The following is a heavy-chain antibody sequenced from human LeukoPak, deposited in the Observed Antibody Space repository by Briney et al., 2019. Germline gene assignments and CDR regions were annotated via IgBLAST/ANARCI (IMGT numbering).Heavy chain of an antibody. V-gene: IGHV3-23*01. J-gene: IGHJ4*02. Sequence: GGSLRLSCAASGFTFSSYAMSWVRQASGKGLEWVSAISGSGGSTYYADSVKGRFTISRDNSKNTLYLQMNSLRAEDTAVYYCAKARGFLEWLLSPFDYWGQGTLVTVSS. CDR2: ISGSGGST. D-gene: IGHD3-3*01. CDR3: AKARGFLEWLLSPFDY. CDR1: GFTFSSYA.